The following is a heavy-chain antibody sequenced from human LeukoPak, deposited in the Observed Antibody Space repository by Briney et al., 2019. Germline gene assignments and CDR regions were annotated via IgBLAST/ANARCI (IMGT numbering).Heavy chain of an antibody. V-gene: IGHV4-59*01. CDR1: GGSISSYY. J-gene: IGHJ5*02. D-gene: IGHD1-26*01. Sequence: PSETLSLTCTVSGGSISSYYWSWVRQPPGKGLEWIGYIYYSGSTNYNPSLKSRVTMSVDTSKNQFSLKLSSVTAADTAVYYCARGGIVAPNWFDPWGQGTLVTVSS. CDR2: IYYSGST. CDR3: ARGGIVAPNWFDP.